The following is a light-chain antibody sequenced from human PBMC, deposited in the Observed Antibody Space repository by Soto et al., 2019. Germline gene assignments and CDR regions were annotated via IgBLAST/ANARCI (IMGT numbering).Light chain of an antibody. CDR2: KAS. CDR1: QSISSW. V-gene: IGKV1-5*03. CDR3: QQYNSYWT. Sequence: DIQMTQSPSTLSASVGDRVTITCRASQSISSWLAWYQQKPGKAPKLLIYKASSLESGVPSRFSGRGSGTEFTLTLSSLQPDDFATYYCQQYNSYWTFGQGTKVQIK. J-gene: IGKJ1*01.